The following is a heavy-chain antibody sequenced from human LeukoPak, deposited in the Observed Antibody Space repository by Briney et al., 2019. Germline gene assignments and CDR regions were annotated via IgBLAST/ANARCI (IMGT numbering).Heavy chain of an antibody. J-gene: IGHJ5*02. Sequence: SETLSLTCTVSGGSISSSSYYWGWIRQPPGKGLEWIGSIYYSGSTYYNPSLKSRVTISVDTSKNQFSLKLSSVTAADTAVYYCARDFLIMDNWFDPWGQGTLVTVSS. V-gene: IGHV4-39*07. CDR2: IYYSGST. CDR1: GGSISSSSYY. CDR3: ARDFLIMDNWFDP. D-gene: IGHD3-10*01.